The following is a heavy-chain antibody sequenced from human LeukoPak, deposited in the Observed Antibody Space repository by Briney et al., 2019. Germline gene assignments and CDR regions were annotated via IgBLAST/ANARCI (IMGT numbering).Heavy chain of an antibody. CDR2: IGGGGVDT. CDR3: AKDPPTTGTTFDN. D-gene: IGHD1-1*01. V-gene: IGHV3-23*01. J-gene: IGHJ4*02. Sequence: PGGSLRLSXAASGFTFSSYAMSWLRQAPGKGLGWVSSIGGGGVDTYYADSVKGRFTISRDNSKNTLYLQMNSLRVEDTAVYYCAKDPPTTGTTFDNWGRGTLVTVSS. CDR1: GFTFSSYA.